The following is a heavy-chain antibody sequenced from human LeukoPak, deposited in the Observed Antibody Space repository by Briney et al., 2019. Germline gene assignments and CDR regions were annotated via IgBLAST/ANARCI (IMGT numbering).Heavy chain of an antibody. J-gene: IGHJ3*02. CDR3: AREGWDLNALDI. V-gene: IGHV3-11*04. CDR1: GFTFSNHY. Sequence: PGGSLRLSCAASGFTFSNHYMSWIRQAPGKGLVWVSYISSRSSNKYYADSVKGRFTISRDNAKNSLYLQMDSLRVEDTAFYYCAREGWDLNALDIWGQGTMVTVSP. CDR2: ISSRSSNK. D-gene: IGHD1-26*01.